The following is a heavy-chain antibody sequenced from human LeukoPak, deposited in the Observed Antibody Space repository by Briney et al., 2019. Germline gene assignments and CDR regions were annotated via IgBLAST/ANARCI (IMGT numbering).Heavy chain of an antibody. CDR2: IKQDGSEK. D-gene: IGHD3-10*01. J-gene: IGHJ4*02. Sequence: GGSLRLSCAASGFTLSSYWMSWVRQAPGKGLEWVANIKQDGSEKYYVDSVKGRFTISRDNAKNSLYLQMNSLRAEDTAVYYCARVSYYYGSGSYRPTAVYYFDYWGQGTLVTVSS. V-gene: IGHV3-7*04. CDR3: ARVSYYYGSGSYRPTAVYYFDY. CDR1: GFTLSSYW.